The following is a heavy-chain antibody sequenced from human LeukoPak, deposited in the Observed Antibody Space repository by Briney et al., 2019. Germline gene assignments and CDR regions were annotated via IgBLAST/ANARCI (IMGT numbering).Heavy chain of an antibody. CDR1: GFTVSSNY. V-gene: IGHV3-53*01. J-gene: IGHJ4*02. D-gene: IGHD1-1*01. CDR2: IFPSGGEI. CDR3: AKATGNLGN. Sequence: GGSLRLSCAASGFTVSSNYMSWVRQAPGKGLEWVSSIFPSGGEIHYADSVKGRFTISRDNSKSTLYLQMISLTVEDTAKYYCAKATGNLGNWGQGTLVTVSS.